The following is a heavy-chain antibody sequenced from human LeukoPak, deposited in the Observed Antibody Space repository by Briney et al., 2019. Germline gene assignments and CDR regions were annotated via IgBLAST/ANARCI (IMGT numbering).Heavy chain of an antibody. CDR2: IKQDGSEK. D-gene: IGHD2-15*01. CDR3: ARERRYCSGGSCYSSLDY. J-gene: IGHJ4*02. Sequence: GGSLRLPCAASGFTFSSYWMSWVRQAPGKGLEWVANIKQDGSEKYYVDSVKGRFTISRDNAKNSLYLQMNSLRAEDTAVYYCARERRYCSGGSCYSSLDYWGQGTLVTVSS. V-gene: IGHV3-7*01. CDR1: GFTFSSYW.